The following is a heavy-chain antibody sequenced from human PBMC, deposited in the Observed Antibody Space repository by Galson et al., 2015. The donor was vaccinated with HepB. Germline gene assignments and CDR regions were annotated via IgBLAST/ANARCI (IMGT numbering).Heavy chain of an antibody. CDR2: IIPILGIA. D-gene: IGHD3-22*01. CDR3: ARVRGADAFDI. V-gene: IGHV1-69*10. J-gene: IGHJ3*02. CDR1: GGTFSSYA. Sequence: SVKVSCKASGGTFSSYAISWVRQAPGQGLEWMGGIIPILGIANYAQKSQGRVTITADKSTSTAYMELSSLRSEDTAVYYCARVRGADAFDIWGQGTMVTVSS.